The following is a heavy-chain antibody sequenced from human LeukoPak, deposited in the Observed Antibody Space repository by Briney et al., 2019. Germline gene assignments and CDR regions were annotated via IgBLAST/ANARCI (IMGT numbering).Heavy chain of an antibody. CDR1: GYTFTSYD. J-gene: IGHJ5*02. CDR2: MNPNSGNT. CDR3: ARGRAAGTVDWFDP. V-gene: IGHV1-8*01. Sequence: ASVKVSCKXSGYTFTSYDINWVRQATGQGLEWMGWMNPNSGNTGYAQKFQGRVTMTRNTSVSTAYMELSSLRSEDTAVYYCARGRAAGTVDWFDPWGQGTLVTVSS. D-gene: IGHD6-13*01.